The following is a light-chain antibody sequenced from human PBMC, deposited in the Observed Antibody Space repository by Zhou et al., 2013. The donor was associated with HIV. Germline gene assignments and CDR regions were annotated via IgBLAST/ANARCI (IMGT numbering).Light chain of an antibody. J-gene: IGKJ2*01. CDR3: QESYSSPHT. Sequence: DIQMTQSPSSLSASVGDRVTITCRASQAIDRYLSWYQQKPGKAPNLLIYGASSLQSGVPSRFSGSGSGTDFTLTISSLQPEDFATYYCQESYSSPHTFGQGTRLEIK. V-gene: IGKV1-39*01. CDR2: GAS. CDR1: QAIDRY.